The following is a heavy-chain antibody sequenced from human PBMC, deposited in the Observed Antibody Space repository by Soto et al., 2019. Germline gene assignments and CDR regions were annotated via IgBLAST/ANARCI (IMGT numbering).Heavy chain of an antibody. J-gene: IGHJ4*02. CDR3: VREPQLTSVTAFDY. D-gene: IGHD4-17*01. CDR2: FSGIGGST. V-gene: IGHV3-23*01. CDR1: GITLSSYA. Sequence: PGGSLRLSCAASGITLSSYAMSWVRQAPGKGLEWVSAFSGIGGSTYYADSVKGRFTISSDISKNTVYLQMTSLRAEDTAVYYCVREPQLTSVTAFDYWGQGTLVTVSS.